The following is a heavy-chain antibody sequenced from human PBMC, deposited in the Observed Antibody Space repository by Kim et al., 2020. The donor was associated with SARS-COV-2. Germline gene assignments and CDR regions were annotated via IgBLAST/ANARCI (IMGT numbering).Heavy chain of an antibody. V-gene: IGHV1-69*13. J-gene: IGHJ6*02. D-gene: IGHD1-1*01. CDR3: ARDREAGTTGTYLSGIRDMGYYYYYGMDV. CDR1: GGTFSSYA. Sequence: SVKVSCKASGGTFSSYAISWVRQAPGQGLEWMGGIIPIFGTANYAQKFQGRVTITADESTSTAYMELSSLRSEDTSVYYCARDREAGTTGTYLSGIRDMGYYYYYGMDVWGQGTTVTVSS. CDR2: IIPIFGTA.